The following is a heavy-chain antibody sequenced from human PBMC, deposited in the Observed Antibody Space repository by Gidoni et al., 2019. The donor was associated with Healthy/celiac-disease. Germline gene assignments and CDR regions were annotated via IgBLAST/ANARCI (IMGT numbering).Heavy chain of an antibody. V-gene: IGHV1-69*01. CDR3: ARGENIVVVTAIHNWFDP. CDR1: GGTFSSYA. CDR2: IIPIFGTA. D-gene: IGHD2-21*02. J-gene: IGHJ5*02. Sequence: QVQLVQSGAEVKKPGSSVKVSCQASGGTFSSYAISWVRQAPGQGLEWMGGIIPIFGTANYAQKFQGRVTITADESTSTAYMELSSLRSEDTAVYYCARGENIVVVTAIHNWFDPWGQGTLVTVSS.